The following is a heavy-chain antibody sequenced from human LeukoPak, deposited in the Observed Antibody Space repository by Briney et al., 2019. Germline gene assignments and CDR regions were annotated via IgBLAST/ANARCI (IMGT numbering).Heavy chain of an antibody. J-gene: IGHJ6*03. CDR3: AGERGMVDGSGSYQNYYYYYYMDV. D-gene: IGHD3-10*01. CDR2: IIPIFGTA. CDR1: GGTFSSYA. V-gene: IGHV1-69*13. Sequence: SVKVSCKASGGTFSSYAISWVRQAPGQGLEWMGGIIPIFGTANYAQKFQGRVTITADESTSTDYMELSSLRSEDTAVYYCAGERGMVDGSGSYQNYYYYYYMDVWGKGTTVTVSS.